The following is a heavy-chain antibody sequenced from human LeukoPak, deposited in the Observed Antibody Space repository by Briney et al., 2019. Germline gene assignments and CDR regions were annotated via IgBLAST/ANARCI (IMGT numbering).Heavy chain of an antibody. J-gene: IGHJ6*02. CDR2: IWYDGSNK. D-gene: IGHD1-1*01. Sequence: PGGSLRLSCAASGFTFSSYGVHWVRQAPGKGLEWVAVIWYDGSNKYYADSVKGRFTISRDNSKNTLYLQMNSLRAEDTAVYYCARVKTDYYGMDVWGQGTTVTVSS. CDR1: GFTFSSYG. V-gene: IGHV3-33*01. CDR3: ARVKTDYYGMDV.